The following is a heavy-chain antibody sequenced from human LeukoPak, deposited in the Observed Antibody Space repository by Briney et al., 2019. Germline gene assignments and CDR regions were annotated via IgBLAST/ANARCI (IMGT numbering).Heavy chain of an antibody. CDR1: GFTFSDYY. CDR2: LSGSGTSI. D-gene: IGHD1-26*01. V-gene: IGHV3-11*01. CDR3: AIVVGGQRDAFDI. Sequence: GGSLRLSCAASGFTFSDYYMSWVRQAPGMGLEWISCLSGSGTSIHYADSVKGRFTISSDNAKNTLYLQMNSLRAEDTAVYYCAIVVGGQRDAFDIWGQGTMVTVSS. J-gene: IGHJ3*02.